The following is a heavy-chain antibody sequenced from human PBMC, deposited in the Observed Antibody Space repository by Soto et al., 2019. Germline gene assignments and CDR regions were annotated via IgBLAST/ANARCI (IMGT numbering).Heavy chain of an antibody. Sequence: GGSLRLSCVASGFTFSGNVMSWVRQAPGKGLEWISIISGSGGSTYYADSVKGRFTISRDNSNNTLYLQMHSLTAADTAVYYCAKNGCGGDCYSSVAGNWFDPWGQGTLVAVSS. CDR2: ISGSGGST. V-gene: IGHV3-23*01. CDR3: AKNGCGGDCYSSVAGNWFDP. CDR1: GFTFSGNV. J-gene: IGHJ5*02. D-gene: IGHD2-21*02.